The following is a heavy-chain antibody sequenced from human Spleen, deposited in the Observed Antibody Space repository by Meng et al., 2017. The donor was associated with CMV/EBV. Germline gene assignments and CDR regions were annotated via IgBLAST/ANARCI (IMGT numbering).Heavy chain of an antibody. CDR1: GFTFSSYW. V-gene: IGHV3-7*01. Sequence: ETLSLSCAASGFTFSSYWMSWVRQAPGKGLEWVANIKQDGSEKYYVDSVKGRFTISRDNAKNTVHLQMNSLGVEDTAVYYCTRDGGSTFFDYWGQGVLVTVSS. CDR2: IKQDGSEK. D-gene: IGHD3-16*01. J-gene: IGHJ4*02. CDR3: TRDGGSTFFDY.